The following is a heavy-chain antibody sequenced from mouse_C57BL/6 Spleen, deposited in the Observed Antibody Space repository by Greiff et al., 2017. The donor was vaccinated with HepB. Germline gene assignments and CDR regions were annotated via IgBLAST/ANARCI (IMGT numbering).Heavy chain of an antibody. V-gene: IGHV1-55*01. CDR1: GYTFTSYW. J-gene: IGHJ4*01. D-gene: IGHD2-1*01. Sequence: VQLQQPGAELVKPGASVKMSCKASGYTFTSYWITWVKQRPGQGLEWIGDIYPGSGSTNYNEKFKSKATLTVDTSSSTAYMQLSSLTSEDSAVYYCAREGYGKDAMDYWGQGTSVTVSS. CDR2: IYPGSGST. CDR3: AREGYGKDAMDY.